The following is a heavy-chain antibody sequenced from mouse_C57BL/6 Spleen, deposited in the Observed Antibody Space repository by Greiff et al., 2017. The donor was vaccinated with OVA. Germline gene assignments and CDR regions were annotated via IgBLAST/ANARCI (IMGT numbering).Heavy chain of an antibody. V-gene: IGHV1-15*01. J-gene: IGHJ1*03. Sequence: VQRVESGAELVRPGASVTLSCKASGYTFTDYEMHWVKQTPVHGLEWIGAIDPETGGTAYNQKFKGKAILTADKSSSTAYMELRSLTSEDSAVYYCTRRHYDYGWYFDVWGTGTTVTVSS. CDR1: GYTFTDYE. CDR2: IDPETGGT. D-gene: IGHD2-4*01. CDR3: TRRHYDYGWYFDV.